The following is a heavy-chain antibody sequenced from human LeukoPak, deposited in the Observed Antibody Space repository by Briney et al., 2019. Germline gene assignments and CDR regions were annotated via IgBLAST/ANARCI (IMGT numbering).Heavy chain of an antibody. J-gene: IGHJ4*02. CDR2: IYHSGST. D-gene: IGHD3-9*01. CDR3: ARADDILTGADY. Sequence: PSETLSLTCAVSGGSISSSNWWSWVRQPPGKGLEWIGEIYHSGSTYYNPSLKSRVTISVDPSKNQFSLKLSSVTAADTAVYYCARADDILTGADYWGQGTLVTVSS. CDR1: GGSISSSNW. V-gene: IGHV4-4*02.